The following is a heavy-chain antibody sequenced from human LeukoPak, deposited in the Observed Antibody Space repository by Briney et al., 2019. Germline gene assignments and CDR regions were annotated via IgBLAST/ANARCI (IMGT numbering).Heavy chain of an antibody. V-gene: IGHV3-7*01. CDR1: GFSFSSYW. D-gene: IGHD2-15*01. J-gene: IGHJ4*02. CDR2: IKQEGSAR. Sequence: GGSLRLSCVASGFSFSSYWMSWVRQTPGKGLEWVANIKQEGSARYYVDSVTGRFTISRDNAKNTLYLQMDSLGAEDTAVYYCATEGPLPGGHDYWGQGTLVTVFS. CDR3: ATEGPLPGGHDY.